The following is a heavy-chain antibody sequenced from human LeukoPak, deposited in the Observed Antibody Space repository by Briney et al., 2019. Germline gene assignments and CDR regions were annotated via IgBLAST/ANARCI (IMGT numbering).Heavy chain of an antibody. D-gene: IGHD6-13*01. CDR1: GYTFTGYY. V-gene: IGHV1-2*06. CDR2: MNPSSGGR. Sequence: GASVKVSCKASGYTFTGYYMHWVRQAHGQGKEWMGRMNPSSGGRNYEKKFQGRGTMTRDKDISKEYMEMSRLRSDDTAVYYCARGRGYSSSWYAFFSHDAFDIWGQGTMVTVSS. J-gene: IGHJ3*02. CDR3: ARGRGYSSSWYAFFSHDAFDI.